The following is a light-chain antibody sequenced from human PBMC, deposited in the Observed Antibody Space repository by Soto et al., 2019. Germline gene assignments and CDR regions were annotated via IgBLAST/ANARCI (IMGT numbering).Light chain of an antibody. V-gene: IGKV2-28*01. CDR2: LGS. Sequence: DIVMTQSPLSLPVTPGEPASISCRSSQSLLHSNGYNYLGWFLQKPGQSPQLLIYLGSGRASGVPDRFSGSGSGTDFTLKISRVEAEDVEVYYCMQVLQTPLTFGGGTKVEIK. CDR3: MQVLQTPLT. J-gene: IGKJ4*01. CDR1: QSLLHSNGYNY.